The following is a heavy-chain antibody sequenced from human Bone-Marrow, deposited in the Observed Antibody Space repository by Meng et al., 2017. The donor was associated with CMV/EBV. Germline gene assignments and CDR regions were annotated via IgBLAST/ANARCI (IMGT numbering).Heavy chain of an antibody. Sequence: YWSWIRQLPGKGLEWIGYIYYSGSTYYNPSLKSRVTISVDTSKNQFSLKLSSVTAADTAVYYCARDQRGVKYYDSSGYHYYYYGMDVWGQGTTVTVSS. CDR3: ARDQRGVKYYDSSGYHYYYYGMDV. D-gene: IGHD3-22*01. V-gene: IGHV4-30-4*08. J-gene: IGHJ6*02. CDR2: IYYSGST. CDR1: Y.